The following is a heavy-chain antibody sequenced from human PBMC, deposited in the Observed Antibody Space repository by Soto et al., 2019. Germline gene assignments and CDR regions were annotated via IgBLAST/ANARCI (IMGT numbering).Heavy chain of an antibody. CDR1: GCSLTDSY. V-gene: IGHV4-59*01. CDR2: VFYDGTT. Sequence: SGTQALTCTFSGCSLTDSYCSWVRQPPGKGLEWIANVFYDGTTNYNPSLASRVTISVDTSKNQFSLRLSSVTAADTAVYYCARDRSALAPYYHGMDVWGQGTTVTVSS. CDR3: ARDRSALAPYYHGMDV. J-gene: IGHJ6*02.